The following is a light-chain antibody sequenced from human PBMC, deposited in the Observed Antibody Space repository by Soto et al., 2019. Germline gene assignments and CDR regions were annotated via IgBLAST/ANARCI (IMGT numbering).Light chain of an antibody. V-gene: IGKV3-11*01. CDR1: ESVSNS. CDR2: NAS. J-gene: IGKJ4*01. CDR3: QHRAGWPPALT. Sequence: TQSPSTLSASVGDRATLSCRASESVSNSLAWYQHKPGQAPRLLIYNASNRATGIPARFSGSGSGTDFTLTISSLEPEDFAVYFCQHRAGWPPALTFGGGTKVDIK.